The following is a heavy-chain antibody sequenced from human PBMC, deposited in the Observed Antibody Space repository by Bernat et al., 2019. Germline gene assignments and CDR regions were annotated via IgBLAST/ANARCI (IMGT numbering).Heavy chain of an antibody. V-gene: IGHV2-5*02. CDR1: GFSLSTSGVA. CDR3: AHLKQLVPDY. J-gene: IGHJ4*02. CDR2: IYSDEDK. D-gene: IGHD6-13*01. Sequence: QITLKESGPTLVKPTQTLTLTCTFSGFSLSTSGVAVGWIRQPPGKALEWLALIYSDEDKRYSPSLRSRLTITKDTSKNQVVLTRTNMDPVDTATYYCAHLKQLVPDYWGQGTLVTVSS.